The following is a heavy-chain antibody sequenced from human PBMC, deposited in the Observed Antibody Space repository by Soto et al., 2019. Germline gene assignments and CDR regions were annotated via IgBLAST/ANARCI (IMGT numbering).Heavy chain of an antibody. Sequence: SGPTLVNPTQTLPLTCTFFGFSLSHSGKGVSWILHPPRKALEWLALIDWDDDKYYSTSLKTRLTISKDTSKNQVVLTMTNMDPVDTATYYCARGPGPYYYGMDVWGQGTTVTVSS. J-gene: IGHJ6*02. CDR3: ARGPGPYYYGMDV. V-gene: IGHV2-70*01. CDR2: IDWDDDK. CDR1: GFSLSHSGKG.